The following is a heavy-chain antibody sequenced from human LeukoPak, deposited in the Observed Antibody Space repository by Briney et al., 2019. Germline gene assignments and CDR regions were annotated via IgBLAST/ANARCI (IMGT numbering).Heavy chain of an antibody. J-gene: IGHJ4*02. CDR3: ARQGGSVLHYSDY. CDR1: GDSILTRTYY. D-gene: IGHD5-12*01. V-gene: IGHV4-39*01. Sequence: PSETLSLTCTVSGDSILTRTYYWGWIRQPPGKGLEWIGSIYYSGSTYYNPSLKSRVTISVDTSKNQFSLKLSSVTAADTAVYYCARQGGSVLHYSDYWGQGTLVTVSS. CDR2: IYYSGST.